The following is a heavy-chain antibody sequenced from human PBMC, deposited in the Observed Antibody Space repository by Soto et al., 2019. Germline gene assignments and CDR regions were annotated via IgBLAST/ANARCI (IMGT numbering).Heavy chain of an antibody. CDR2: IYYSGNT. CDR1: GGSVGSGSYY. Sequence: QVQLQESGPGLVKPSETLSLTCTVSGGSVGSGSYYWSWIRQPLGKGLEWIGYIYYSGNTDYNPSLRGRSTISVDQAKNHFSMQLTSVTSADTAIYYCARDSDLAYYSEHRNPYWFDPWGQGTLVIVSS. J-gene: IGHJ5*02. CDR3: ARDSDLAYYSEHRNPYWFDP. V-gene: IGHV4-61*03. D-gene: IGHD4-4*01.